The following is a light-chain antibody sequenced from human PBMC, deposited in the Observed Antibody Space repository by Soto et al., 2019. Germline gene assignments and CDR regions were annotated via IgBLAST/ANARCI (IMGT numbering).Light chain of an antibody. V-gene: IGLV2-14*01. CDR3: SSYTTIKTVI. CDR1: SSDVGAYNY. CDR2: DVT. Sequence: QSALAQPASVSRSSGQSITISCTGTSSDVGAYNYVSWYHQHHPGKAPELIIYDVTDRPSGVSTRFSGSKSGNTASLTISGLQAEDEGDYYCSSYTTIKTVIFGGGTKVTVL. J-gene: IGLJ2*01.